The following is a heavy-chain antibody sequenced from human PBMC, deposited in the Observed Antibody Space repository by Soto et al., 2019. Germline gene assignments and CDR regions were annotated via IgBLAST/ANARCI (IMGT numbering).Heavy chain of an antibody. CDR2: ISYDGSNK. J-gene: IGHJ4*02. D-gene: IGHD6-19*01. V-gene: IGHV3-30-3*01. CDR1: VFTFISYA. Sequence: GWSLRLSCASSVFTFISYAMHWVRQAPGKGLEWVAVISYDGSNKYYADSVKGRFTISRDNSKNTLYLQMNSLRAEDTAVYYCAREAVAGFFDYWGQGTLVTVSS. CDR3: AREAVAGFFDY.